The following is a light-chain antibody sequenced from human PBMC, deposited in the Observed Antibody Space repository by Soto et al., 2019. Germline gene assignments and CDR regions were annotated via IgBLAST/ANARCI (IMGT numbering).Light chain of an antibody. CDR1: NSDIGGYNY. V-gene: IGLV2-8*01. J-gene: IGLJ3*02. CDR3: SSYAGSNNWV. CDR2: EVS. Sequence: QSALTQPPSASESPGQSVTISCTGTNSDIGGYNYVSWYQHHPGKAPKLMIYEVSKRPSGVPDRFSGSKSGNTASLTVSGLQAEDEADYYCSSYAGSNNWVFGGGTKLTVL.